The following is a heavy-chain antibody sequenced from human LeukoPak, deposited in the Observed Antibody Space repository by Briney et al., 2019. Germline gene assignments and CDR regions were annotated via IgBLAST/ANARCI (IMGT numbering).Heavy chain of an antibody. V-gene: IGHV3-23*01. CDR2: ISGSGGST. Sequence: GGSLRLSCAASGFTFSSYAMSWVRQAPGKGLEWVSAISGSGGSTYYADSVKGRFTISRDDSKNTLYLQMNSLRAEDTAVYYCAKGGYYDFWSGYSIHNYWGQGTLVTVSS. D-gene: IGHD3-3*01. CDR3: AKGGYYDFWSGYSIHNY. CDR1: GFTFSSYA. J-gene: IGHJ4*02.